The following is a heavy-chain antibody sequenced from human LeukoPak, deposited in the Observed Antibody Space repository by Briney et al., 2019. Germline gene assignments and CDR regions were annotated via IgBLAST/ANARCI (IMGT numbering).Heavy chain of an antibody. V-gene: IGHV3-7*01. Sequence: PGGSLRLSCAASGFTFSSYWMSWVRQAPGKGLEWVANIKQDGSEKYYVDSVKGRFTISRDDAKNSLYLQMNSLRAEDTAVYYCARPVEMATEWGAFDIWGQGTMVTVSS. CDR3: ARPVEMATEWGAFDI. CDR2: IKQDGSEK. J-gene: IGHJ3*02. D-gene: IGHD5-24*01. CDR1: GFTFSSYW.